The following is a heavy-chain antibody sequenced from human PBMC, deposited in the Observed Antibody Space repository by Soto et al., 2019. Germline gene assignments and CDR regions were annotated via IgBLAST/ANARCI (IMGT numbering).Heavy chain of an antibody. D-gene: IGHD1-7*01. CDR2: VNHSGST. J-gene: IGHJ6*02. CDR1: GGSFSGYY. V-gene: IGHV4-34*01. CDR3: AREEELPYYYNGMDV. Sequence: SETLSLTCAVYGGSFSGYYWSWIRQPPGKGLEWIGEVNHSGSTNYNPSLKSRVTISVDTSKNQFSLKLSSVTAADTAVYYCAREEELPYYYNGMDVWGQGTTVTVSS.